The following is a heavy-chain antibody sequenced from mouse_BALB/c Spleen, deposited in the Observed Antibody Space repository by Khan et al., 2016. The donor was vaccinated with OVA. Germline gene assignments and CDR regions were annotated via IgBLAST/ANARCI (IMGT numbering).Heavy chain of an antibody. CDR3: ARAFYNGAWFAY. J-gene: IGHJ3*01. Sequence: QVQLKESGPGLVAPSQTLSISCTVSGFSISNYGVHWVRQPPGKGLEWLGVIWAGGSTNHNSALMSRLSITKDNSKNQVFLKMNSLQTDDTAIYYGARAFYNGAWFAYGGQGTLVTVSA. D-gene: IGHD1-3*01. CDR2: IWAGGST. CDR1: GFSISNYG. V-gene: IGHV2-9*02.